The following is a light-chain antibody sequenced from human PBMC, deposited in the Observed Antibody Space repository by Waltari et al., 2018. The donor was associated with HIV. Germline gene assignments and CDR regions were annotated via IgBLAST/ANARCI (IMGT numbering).Light chain of an antibody. V-gene: IGKV1-39*01. J-gene: IGKJ3*01. CDR3: HQSYSFPLT. CDR1: QSVSYK. CDR2: DAS. Sequence: IQMTQSPSSLSASVGDSVSITCRASQSVSYKVNWYQQKPGKPPKVLIYDASILQSGVPSRFSGGGAATDFTLTINSLQPDDFATYCCHQSYSFPLTFGPGTKEEI.